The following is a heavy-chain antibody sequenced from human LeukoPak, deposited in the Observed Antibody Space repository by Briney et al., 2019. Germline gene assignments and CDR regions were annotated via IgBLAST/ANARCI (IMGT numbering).Heavy chain of an antibody. J-gene: IGHJ4*02. Sequence: SENLSLTCTVSGGSFSFYFWHWIRQPPGEGLDWIGEIDNRGSTQYKPSLRSRGIISIDTSGNHFSLKLTSVTAADTAVYFCARDSDSGFQWGQGMLVTVSS. CDR1: GGSFSFYF. CDR2: IDNRGST. V-gene: IGHV4-34*01. D-gene: IGHD3-16*01. CDR3: ARDSDSGFQ.